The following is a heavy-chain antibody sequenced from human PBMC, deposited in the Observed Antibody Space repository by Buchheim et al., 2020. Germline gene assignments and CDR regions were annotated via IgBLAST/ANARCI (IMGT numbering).Heavy chain of an antibody. V-gene: IGHV3-48*04. J-gene: IGHJ4*02. CDR2: ISGSNSLK. CDR1: GFTFSNYN. D-gene: IGHD4-11*01. Sequence: EVQLVESGGGLVQPGGSLRLSCAASGFTFSNYNMNWVRQAPGKGPEWISHISGSNSLKTYADSVKGRFTISRDNARNLLFLQLNSLRAEDTAIYYCARTVSFYFDSWGQGT. CDR3: ARTVSFYFDS.